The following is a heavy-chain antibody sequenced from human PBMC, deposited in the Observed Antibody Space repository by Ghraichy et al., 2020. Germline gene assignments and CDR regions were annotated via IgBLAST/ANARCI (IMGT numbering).Heavy chain of an antibody. Sequence: GGSLRLSCAASGFTFSSYWMHWVRQAPGKGLVWVSRINSDGSSTSYADSVKGRFTISRDNAKNTLYLQMNSLRAEDTAVYYCARGMDWGSRAGAFDIWGQGTMVTVSS. J-gene: IGHJ3*02. CDR2: INSDGSST. D-gene: IGHD3/OR15-3a*01. V-gene: IGHV3-74*01. CDR1: GFTFSSYW. CDR3: ARGMDWGSRAGAFDI.